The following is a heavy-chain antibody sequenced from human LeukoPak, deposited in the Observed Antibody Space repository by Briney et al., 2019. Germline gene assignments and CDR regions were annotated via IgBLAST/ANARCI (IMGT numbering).Heavy chain of an antibody. V-gene: IGHV3-23*01. D-gene: IGHD3-22*01. J-gene: IGHJ4*02. Sequence: GGSLRLSYAASGFTFSSYAMSWVRQAPGKGLEWVSAISGSGGSTYYADSVKGRFTISRDNSKNTLYLQMNSLRAEDTAVYYCAKTRSAYYYDSFYYFDYWGLGTLVTVSS. CDR1: GFTFSSYA. CDR2: ISGSGGST. CDR3: AKTRSAYYYDSFYYFDY.